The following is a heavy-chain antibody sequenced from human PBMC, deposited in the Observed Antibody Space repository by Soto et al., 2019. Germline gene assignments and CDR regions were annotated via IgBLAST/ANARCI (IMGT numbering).Heavy chain of an antibody. CDR2: IIPIFGTA. V-gene: IGHV1-69*13. CDR1: GGTFSSYA. J-gene: IGHJ3*02. CDR3: ARDRGSYDFWSGYLLPNAFDI. D-gene: IGHD3-3*01. Sequence: ASVKVSCKASGGTFSSYAISWVRQAPGQGLEWMGGIIPIFGTANYAQKFQGRVTITADESTSTAYMELSSLRSEDTAVYYCARDRGSYDFWSGYLLPNAFDIWGQGTMVTVSS.